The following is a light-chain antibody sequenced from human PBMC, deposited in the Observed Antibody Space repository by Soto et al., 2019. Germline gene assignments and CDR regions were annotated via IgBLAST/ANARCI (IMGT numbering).Light chain of an antibody. V-gene: IGKV3-15*01. CDR1: QSVGSD. CDR3: QQYNKWPRT. J-gene: IGKJ1*01. CDR2: GAS. Sequence: DIAGTQSPSSLSVSPGARVTLSCRASQSVGSDLAWYQQKPGQAPRLLSYGASTRATGIPARFSGSGSGTEFTLTISSLQSEEFAVYYCQQYNKWPRTFGQGTKVEIK.